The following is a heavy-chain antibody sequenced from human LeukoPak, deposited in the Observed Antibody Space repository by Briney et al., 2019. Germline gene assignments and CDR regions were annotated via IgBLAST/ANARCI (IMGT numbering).Heavy chain of an antibody. CDR2: ISGSGGTT. J-gene: IGHJ4*02. D-gene: IGHD3-9*01. V-gene: IGHV3-23*01. Sequence: GGSLRLSCVASGFTFSNYAMNWVRQTPGKGLEWVSTISGSGGTTYYADSVKGRFTISRDNSKNTRYLQMNSLRAEDTAVYYCAKVYILTVSPGYFDYWGQGTLVTVSS. CDR1: GFTFSNYA. CDR3: AKVYILTVSPGYFDY.